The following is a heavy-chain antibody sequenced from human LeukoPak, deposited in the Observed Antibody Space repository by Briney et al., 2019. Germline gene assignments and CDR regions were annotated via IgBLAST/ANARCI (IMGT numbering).Heavy chain of an antibody. J-gene: IGHJ4*02. D-gene: IGHD3-22*01. CDR2: IYPGGSDT. Sequence: GESLKISCKGSGYSFTSYWIGWVRQMPGKGLEWMGIIYPGGSDTRYSASFQGQVTISADKSISTAYLQWSSLKASDTAMYYCASSAYYDSSGYYYAFDYWGQGTLVTVSS. V-gene: IGHV5-51*01. CDR3: ASSAYYDSSGYYYAFDY. CDR1: GYSFTSYW.